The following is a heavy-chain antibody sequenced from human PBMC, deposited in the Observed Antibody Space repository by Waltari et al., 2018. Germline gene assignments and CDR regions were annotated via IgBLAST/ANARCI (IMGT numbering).Heavy chain of an antibody. D-gene: IGHD3-10*01. CDR1: GFTFSGSA. Sequence: EVQLVESGGGLVQPGGSLKLSCAASGFTFSGSAMHWVRQASGKGLEGVGRIRSKANSYATAYAASVKGRFTISRDDSKNTAYLQMNSLKTEDTAVYYCTRLSRGEFDYWGQGTLVTVSS. V-gene: IGHV3-73*01. J-gene: IGHJ4*02. CDR2: IRSKANSYAT. CDR3: TRLSRGEFDY.